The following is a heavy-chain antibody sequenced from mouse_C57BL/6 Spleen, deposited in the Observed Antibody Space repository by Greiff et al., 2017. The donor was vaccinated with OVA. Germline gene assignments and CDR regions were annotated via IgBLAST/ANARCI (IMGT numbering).Heavy chain of an antibody. V-gene: IGHV14-1*01. Sequence: EVQRVESGAELVRPGASVKLSCTASGFNITDYYMHWVKQRPEQGLEWIGRIDPEDGDTEYTPKFQGKATMTAAPSSNTAYLQLSSLTSEDTADYYGTADDYCSSKGYWGKGTTLTVSS. J-gene: IGHJ2*01. CDR2: IDPEDGDT. D-gene: IGHD1-1*01. CDR1: GFNITDYY. CDR3: TADDYCSSKGY.